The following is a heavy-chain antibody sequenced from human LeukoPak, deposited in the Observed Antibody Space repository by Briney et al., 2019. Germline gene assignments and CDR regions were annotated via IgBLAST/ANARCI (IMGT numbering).Heavy chain of an antibody. CDR3: ATPRRFGELLY. V-gene: IGHV4-4*07. Sequence: PSETLSLTCTVSGGSISGYYWTWIRQPAGKGLEWIGRIYSSGSIKYNPSLESRVTMSVDTSKNQFSLKLSSVTAADTAVYYCATPRRFGELLYWGQGTLVTVSS. CDR2: IYSSGSI. CDR1: GGSISGYY. D-gene: IGHD3-10*01. J-gene: IGHJ4*02.